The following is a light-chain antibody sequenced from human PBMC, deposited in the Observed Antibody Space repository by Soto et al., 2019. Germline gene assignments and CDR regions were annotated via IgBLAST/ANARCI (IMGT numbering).Light chain of an antibody. Sequence: QSVLTQPPSVSGAPGQRVTISCTGSSSNIGAGYDVHWYQQLPGTAPKLLIYGNSKRPSGVPDRFSGSKSGTSASLALTGLQVEDEADYYCQSYDSSLSGDVFGTGTKVTVL. J-gene: IGLJ1*01. CDR2: GNS. CDR1: SSNIGAGYD. V-gene: IGLV1-40*01. CDR3: QSYDSSLSGDV.